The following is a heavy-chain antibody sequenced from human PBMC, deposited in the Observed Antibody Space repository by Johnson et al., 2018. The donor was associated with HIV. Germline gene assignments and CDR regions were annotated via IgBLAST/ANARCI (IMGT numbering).Heavy chain of an antibody. Sequence: EVQLVESGGGLVQPGGSLRLSCAASGFTFSSYAMSWVRQAPGKGLEWVSAITGGTTYYADARKGRFTISRDNSKSTLYLQMNSLRAEDTAVYYCANDFWSGSGIWGQGTMVTASS. J-gene: IGHJ3*02. CDR2: ITGGTT. CDR3: ANDFWSGSGI. CDR1: GFTFSSYA. D-gene: IGHD3-3*01. V-gene: IGHV3-23*04.